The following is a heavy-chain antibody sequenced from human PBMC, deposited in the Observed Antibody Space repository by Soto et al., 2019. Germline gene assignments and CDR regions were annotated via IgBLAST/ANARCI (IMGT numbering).Heavy chain of an antibody. CDR1: GGSISSYY. V-gene: IGHV4-4*07. J-gene: IGHJ5*02. Sequence: SETLSLTCTVSGGSISSYYWSWIRQPAGKGLEWIGRIYTSGSTNYNPSLKSRVTMSVDTSKNQFSLKLSSVTAADTAVYYCARVCSSPRFFSLWFDPWGQGTLVTVSS. CDR2: IYTSGST. CDR3: ARVCSSPRFFSLWFDP. D-gene: IGHD2-2*01.